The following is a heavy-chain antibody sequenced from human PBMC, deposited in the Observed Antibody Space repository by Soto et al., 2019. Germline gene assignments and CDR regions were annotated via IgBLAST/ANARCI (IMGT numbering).Heavy chain of an antibody. J-gene: IGHJ3*02. CDR1: GGSFSDYY. V-gene: IGHV4-34*02. CDR3: VRGRSFMSRVAFDI. Sequence: QVQLQQRGAGLLKPSETLSLTCAVLGGSFSDYYWTWIRQPPGKGLEWIGEINHSGFTSYNPSRKSRHTLLVDTSTKEFSLNLSSVTAADTAAYHCVRGRSFMSRVAFDIWGQGTMVTVSS. CDR2: INHSGFT.